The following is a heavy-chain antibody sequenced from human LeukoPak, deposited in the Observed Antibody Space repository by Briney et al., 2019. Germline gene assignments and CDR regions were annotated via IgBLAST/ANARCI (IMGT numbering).Heavy chain of an antibody. Sequence: GGFLRLSCAASGFAFSTYGMQWVRQAPGKGLEWVAVISYDGKVKHYTDSVKGRFTISRDNSRNTLYLQMNSLGTEDTALYYCAKEIHPRSSNGWPFDYWGQGTLVTVSS. V-gene: IGHV3-30*18. CDR2: ISYDGKVK. CDR3: AKEIHPRSSNGWPFDY. CDR1: GFAFSTYG. J-gene: IGHJ4*02. D-gene: IGHD6-19*01.